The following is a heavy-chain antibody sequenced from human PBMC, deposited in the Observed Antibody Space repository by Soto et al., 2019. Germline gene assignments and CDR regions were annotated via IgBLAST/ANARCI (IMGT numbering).Heavy chain of an antibody. CDR1: GFTFSSYW. CDR3: ARDKKQYSSSWFDY. D-gene: IGHD6-13*01. J-gene: IGHJ4*02. V-gene: IGHV3-7*01. CDR2: IKEDGSAK. Sequence: GGSLRLSCAASGFTFSSYWMSWVRQAPGKGLEWVANIKEDGSAKYYVDSVKGRFTISRDNAKNSLYLQMNSLRAEDTAVYYCARDKKQYSSSWFDYWGQGTLVTVSS.